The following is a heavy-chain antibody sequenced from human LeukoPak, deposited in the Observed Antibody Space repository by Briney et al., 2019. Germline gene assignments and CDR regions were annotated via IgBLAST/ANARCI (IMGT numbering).Heavy chain of an antibody. CDR2: IYHSGST. Sequence: SETLSLTCAVSGYSIGSGYYWGWIRQPPGKGLEWIGSIYHSGSTYYNPSLKSRVTISVDTSKNQFSLKLSSVTAADTAVYYCARGPRSSYYDILTGFPYYMDVWGKGTTVTVSS. CDR1: GYSIGSGYY. D-gene: IGHD3-9*01. V-gene: IGHV4-38-2*01. CDR3: ARGPRSSYYDILTGFPYYMDV. J-gene: IGHJ6*03.